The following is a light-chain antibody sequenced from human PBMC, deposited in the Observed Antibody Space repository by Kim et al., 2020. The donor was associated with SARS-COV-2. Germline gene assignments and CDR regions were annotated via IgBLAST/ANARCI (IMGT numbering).Light chain of an antibody. CDR1: QSVSSSY. CDR2: GAS. Sequence: SPGERATLSCRASQSVSSSYLAWYQQKPGQAPRLLIYGASSRATGIPDRFSGSGSGTDFTLTISRLEPEDFAVSYCQQYGSSPWTFGQGTKVDIK. J-gene: IGKJ1*01. V-gene: IGKV3-20*01. CDR3: QQYGSSPWT.